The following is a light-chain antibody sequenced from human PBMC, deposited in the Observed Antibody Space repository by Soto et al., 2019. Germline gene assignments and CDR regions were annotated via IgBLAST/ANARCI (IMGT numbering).Light chain of an antibody. Sequence: QSVLTQPPSVSGAPGQRVTISCTGSSSNIGAGYAVHWYQQLPGTAPKLLIHGNINRPSGVTDRFSGSKSGTSASLAITGLQAEDEADYYCQSYDSSLRGVFGGGTKVTVL. V-gene: IGLV1-40*01. CDR1: SSNIGAGYA. CDR3: QSYDSSLRGV. J-gene: IGLJ3*02. CDR2: GNI.